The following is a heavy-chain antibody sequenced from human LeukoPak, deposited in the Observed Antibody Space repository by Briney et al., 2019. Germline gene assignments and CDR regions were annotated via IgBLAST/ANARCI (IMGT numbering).Heavy chain of an antibody. J-gene: IGHJ4*02. CDR3: ARGRLPVTTGGAIDY. CDR2: ISYDGSNK. V-gene: IGHV3-30-3*01. CDR1: GFTFSSYA. Sequence: PPGGSLRLTCAASGFTFSSYAMHWVRQAPGKGLEWVAVISYDGSNKYYVDSVKGRFTISRDNSKNTLYLQMNSLRAEDTAVYYCARGRLPVTTGGAIDYWGQGTLVTVSS. D-gene: IGHD4-17*01.